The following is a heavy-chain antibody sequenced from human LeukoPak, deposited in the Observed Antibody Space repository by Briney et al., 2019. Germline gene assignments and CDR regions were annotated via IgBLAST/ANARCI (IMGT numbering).Heavy chain of an antibody. J-gene: IGHJ4*02. D-gene: IGHD3-10*01. CDR1: GYTFTSYD. V-gene: IGHV1-8*01. CDR3: ARGLTMVRGVPVYYFDY. CDR2: MNPNSGNT. Sequence: GASVKVSCKASGYTFTSYDINWVRQATGQGLEWMGWMNPNSGNTGYAQKFQGRVTMTRNTSISTAYMELSSLRSEDTAVYYCARGLTMVRGVPVYYFDYWGQGTLVTVSS.